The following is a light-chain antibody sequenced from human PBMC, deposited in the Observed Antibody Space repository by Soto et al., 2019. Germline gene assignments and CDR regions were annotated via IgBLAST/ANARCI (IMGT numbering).Light chain of an antibody. J-gene: IGKJ1*01. CDR2: AAS. CDR3: QKYNSAPPT. CDR1: QGISNY. Sequence: DIQMTQSPSSLSASVGDRVTITCRASQGISNYLAWYQQKPGKVPKLLIYAASTLQSGVPSRFSGSGSGTDFTVTISSLQPEDVATYDCQKYNSAPPTCRQGPKVESK. V-gene: IGKV1-27*01.